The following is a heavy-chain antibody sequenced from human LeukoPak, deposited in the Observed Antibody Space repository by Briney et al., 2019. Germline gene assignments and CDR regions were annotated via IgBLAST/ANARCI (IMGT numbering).Heavy chain of an antibody. D-gene: IGHD6-6*01. CDR1: GFTFNMYG. V-gene: IGHV3-23*01. CDR3: AKDYSSSGPS. J-gene: IGHJ4*02. CDR2: IGGSGANA. Sequence: TGGSLRLSCAASGFTFNMYGMSWVRQAPGKGLEWVSSIGGSGANAHYADSVKGRFTISRDNSKNTLYLQMNSLRAEDTAVYYCAKDYSSSGPSWGQGTLVTVSS.